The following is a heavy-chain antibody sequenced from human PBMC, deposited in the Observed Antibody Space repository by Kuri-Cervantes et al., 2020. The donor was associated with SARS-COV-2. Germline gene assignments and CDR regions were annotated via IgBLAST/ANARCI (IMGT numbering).Heavy chain of an antibody. D-gene: IGHD6-6*01. V-gene: IGHV3-23*01. CDR3: AKDYYSSSSNYFDY. J-gene: IGHJ4*02. CDR1: GFTFSSYS. Sequence: GESLKISCAASGFTFSSYSMSWVRQAPGKGLEWVSAISGSGGSTYYAGSVKGRFTISRDNSKNTLYLQMNSLRAEDTAVYYCAKDYYSSSSNYFDYWRQGTLVTVSS. CDR2: ISGSGGST.